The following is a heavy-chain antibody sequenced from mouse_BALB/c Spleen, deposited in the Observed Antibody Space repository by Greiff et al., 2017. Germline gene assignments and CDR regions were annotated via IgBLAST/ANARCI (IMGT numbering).Heavy chain of an antibody. CDR1: GYTFTDYN. Sequence: VQLKQSGPELVKPGASVTIPCKASGYTFTDYNMDWVKQSHGKSLEWIGDINPNNGGTIYNQKFKGMATLTVDKSSSTAYMELRSLTSEDTAVYYWARDWDGWLAYWGQGTLVTVSA. CDR2: INPNNGGT. CDR3: ARDWDGWLAY. J-gene: IGHJ3*01. D-gene: IGHD4-1*01. V-gene: IGHV1-18*01.